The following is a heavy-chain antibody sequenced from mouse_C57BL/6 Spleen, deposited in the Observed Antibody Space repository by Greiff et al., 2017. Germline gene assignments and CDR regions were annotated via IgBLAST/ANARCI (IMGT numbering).Heavy chain of an antibody. CDR2: IDPNSGGT. J-gene: IGHJ2*01. Sequence: VQLQQSGAELVKPGASVKLSCKASGYTFTSYWMHWVKQRPGRGLEWIGRIDPNSGGTKYNEKFKSKATLTVDKPSSTAYMQLSSLTSEDSAVYYCARGDIPITTVGGYWGQGTTLTVSS. CDR3: ARGDIPITTVGGY. D-gene: IGHD1-1*01. CDR1: GYTFTSYW. V-gene: IGHV1-72*01.